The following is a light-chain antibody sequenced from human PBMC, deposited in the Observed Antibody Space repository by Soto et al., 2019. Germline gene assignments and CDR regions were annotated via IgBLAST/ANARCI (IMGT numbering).Light chain of an antibody. V-gene: IGKV3-20*01. Sequence: EIVLTQSPGTLSLSPGERATLSCRASQSVSSGYLAWYQQKPGQAPRLLIHDAANRAIGIPDRFSGSGSGIEFALNISRLEPEDFSVYYCQQYGRSPYTFGQGTKLEIK. CDR2: DAA. CDR1: QSVSSGY. J-gene: IGKJ2*01. CDR3: QQYGRSPYT.